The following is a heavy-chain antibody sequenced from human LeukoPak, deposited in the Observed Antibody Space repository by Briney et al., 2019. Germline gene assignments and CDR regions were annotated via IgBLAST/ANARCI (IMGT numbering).Heavy chain of an antibody. D-gene: IGHD2-15*01. V-gene: IGHV3-23*01. J-gene: IGHJ4*02. CDR1: GFTFVTYS. CDR3: AKAPVGHCSGGSCYPFDY. CDR2: ISGSGDST. Sequence: GGSLRLSCAASGFTFVTYSMTWVRHAPGKGLEWVSSISGSGDSTGYADSVKGRFTISRDNPKNTLYLQMNSLRAEDTAVYYCAKAPVGHCSGGSCYPFDYWGQGTLVTVSS.